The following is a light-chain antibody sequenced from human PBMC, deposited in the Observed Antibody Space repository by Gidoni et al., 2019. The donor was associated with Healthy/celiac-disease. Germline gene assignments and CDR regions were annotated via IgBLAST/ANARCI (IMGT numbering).Light chain of an antibody. V-gene: IGKV1-33*01. CDR2: DAS. Sequence: DSQMTKSPSSLSASVGDRVTITCQASPYISNYLNWYQQKPGKAPKLLIYDASNLETGVPSMFSVIGSVTDFTFTISRLQPEYIASYYCQQYDNLPYTFGQXTKLEIK. CDR3: QQYDNLPYT. CDR1: PYISNY. J-gene: IGKJ2*01.